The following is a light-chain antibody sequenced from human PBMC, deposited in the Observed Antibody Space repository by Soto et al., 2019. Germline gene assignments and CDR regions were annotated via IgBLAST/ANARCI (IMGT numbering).Light chain of an antibody. CDR3: VVWDDSLSGKV. CDR2: DNY. Sequence: QSVLTQPPSVSAAPGQKVTISCSGSSSNIGNNYVSWYQQIPGTAPKLLIYDNYKRPSGVPDRFSGSRSGTSATLGITGLQTGDEADFYCVVWDDSLSGKVFGGGTQLTVL. CDR1: SSNIGNNY. V-gene: IGLV1-51*01. J-gene: IGLJ3*02.